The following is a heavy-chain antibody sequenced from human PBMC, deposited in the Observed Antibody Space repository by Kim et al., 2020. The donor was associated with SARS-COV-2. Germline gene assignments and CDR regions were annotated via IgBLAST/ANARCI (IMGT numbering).Heavy chain of an antibody. CDR2: LISDSRT. CDR3: ARHDWFDP. J-gene: IGHJ5*02. V-gene: IGHV3-53*01. Sequence: GGSLRLSCAASGFTVSADHMSWVRQAPGKGLEWVSLLISDSRTFYADSVKGRFTISRDDSRNTVYLEMNSLRPEDTAAYYCARHDWFDPRGHGTQVTVSS. CDR1: GFTVSADH.